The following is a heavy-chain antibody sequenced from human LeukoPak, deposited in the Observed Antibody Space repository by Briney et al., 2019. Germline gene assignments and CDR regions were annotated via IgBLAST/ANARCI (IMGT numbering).Heavy chain of an antibody. V-gene: IGHV4-39*01. J-gene: IGHJ4*02. D-gene: IGHD3-22*01. CDR1: GGSISSSSYY. CDR2: IYYSGST. CDR3: ARHEGRGRVGSGYPPDY. Sequence: SETLSLTCTVSGGSISSSSYYWGWIRQPPGKGLEWFGSIYYSGSTSYNPSLKSRVTISGDTSKNQCSLKLSSVTAADTAVYYCARHEGRGRVGSGYPPDYWGQGTLVTVSS.